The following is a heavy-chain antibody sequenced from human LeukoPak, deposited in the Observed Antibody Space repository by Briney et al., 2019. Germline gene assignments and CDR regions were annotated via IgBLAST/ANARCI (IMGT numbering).Heavy chain of an antibody. J-gene: IGHJ4*02. D-gene: IGHD1-14*01. CDR3: ARSVNPDY. V-gene: IGHV3-48*01. Sequence: AGGSLRLSCAASGFTFSHYSMNWVRQAPGKGLEWVSYISSSSSTIYYADSVKGRFTISRDNAKNSLYLQMNRLRVEDTAVYYCARSVNPDYWGQGTLVAVSS. CDR2: ISSSSSTI. CDR1: GFTFSHYS.